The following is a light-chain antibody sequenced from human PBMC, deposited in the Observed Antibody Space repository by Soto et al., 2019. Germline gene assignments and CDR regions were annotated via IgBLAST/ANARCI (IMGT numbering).Light chain of an antibody. CDR1: GSNIGAGYD. Sequence: QSVLTQPPSVSGAPGQRVTISCTGSGSNIGAGYDVHWYQQIPGTAPKLLIYSNKNRPSGVPDRFSGSKSGASVSLAITGLQAEDEADYYCQSYDTLSGSWVFGGGTKVTVL. J-gene: IGLJ3*02. CDR2: SNK. CDR3: QSYDTLSGSWV. V-gene: IGLV1-40*01.